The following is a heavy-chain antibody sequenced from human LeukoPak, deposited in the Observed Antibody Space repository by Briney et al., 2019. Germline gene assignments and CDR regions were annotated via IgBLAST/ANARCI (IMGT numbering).Heavy chain of an antibody. D-gene: IGHD6-19*01. Sequence: SETLSLTCAVYGGSFSGYYWSWIRQPPGKGLEWIGEINHSGSTNYNPSLKSRVTISVDTSKNQFSLKLSSVTAADTAVYYCARGLSGWYGRYFDYWGQGTLVTVSS. CDR1: GGSFSGYY. J-gene: IGHJ4*02. CDR2: INHSGST. V-gene: IGHV4-34*01. CDR3: ARGLSGWYGRYFDY.